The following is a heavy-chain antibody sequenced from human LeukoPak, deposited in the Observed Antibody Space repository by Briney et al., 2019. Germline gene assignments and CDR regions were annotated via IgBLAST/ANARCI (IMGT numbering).Heavy chain of an antibody. D-gene: IGHD1-26*01. CDR2: INPNSGGT. Sequence: GASVKVSCKASGYTFTGYYMHWVRQAPGQGLEWMGWINPNSGGTKYAQKFQGRVAMTRDTSISTAYMELSRRRSDDTAVYYCARDSGSLDYFDYWGQGTLVTVSS. CDR3: ARDSGSLDYFDY. V-gene: IGHV1-2*02. CDR1: GYTFTGYY. J-gene: IGHJ4*02.